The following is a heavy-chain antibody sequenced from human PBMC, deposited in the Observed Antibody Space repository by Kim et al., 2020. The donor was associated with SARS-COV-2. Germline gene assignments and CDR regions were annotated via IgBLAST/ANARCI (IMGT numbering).Heavy chain of an antibody. CDR3: VSSRAYSGYDLWGFLDY. V-gene: IGHV3-64D*06. D-gene: IGHD5-12*01. Sequence: KGRFTISRDNSKNTLYLQMSSLRAEDTAVYYCVSSRAYSGYDLWGFLDYWGQGTLVTVSS. J-gene: IGHJ4*02.